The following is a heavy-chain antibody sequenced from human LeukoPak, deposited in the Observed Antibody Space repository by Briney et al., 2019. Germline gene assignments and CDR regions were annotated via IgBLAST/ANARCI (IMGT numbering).Heavy chain of an antibody. J-gene: IGHJ4*02. Sequence: PGGSLRLSCAASGFTFSSYWMRWVRQAPGKGLEWVVNIKQDGSEKYYVDSVKGRFTISRDNAKNSLYLQMNSMRAEDTAVYYCASEGTIKIFGVVIWGQGTLVTVSS. D-gene: IGHD3-3*01. CDR2: IKQDGSEK. V-gene: IGHV3-7*01. CDR3: ASEGTIKIFGVVI. CDR1: GFTFSSYW.